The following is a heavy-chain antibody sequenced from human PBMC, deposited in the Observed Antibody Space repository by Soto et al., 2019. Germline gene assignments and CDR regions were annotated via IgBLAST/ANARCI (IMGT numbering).Heavy chain of an antibody. J-gene: IGHJ4*02. V-gene: IGHV1-18*01. D-gene: IGHD6-19*01. CDR2: VTVNSGNT. CDR1: GYNFISYG. CDR3: GRGLGGGWYYFDY. Sequence: QGQLVQAGVEGKKPGASVKGLCKAAGYNFISYGIGLVRQAPGQGLEWMGWVTVNSGNTNYPQKFQGRVTMTTDTSTSTAYMELRSLTSDDTAVYYCGRGLGGGWYYFDYWGPGTLVTVSS.